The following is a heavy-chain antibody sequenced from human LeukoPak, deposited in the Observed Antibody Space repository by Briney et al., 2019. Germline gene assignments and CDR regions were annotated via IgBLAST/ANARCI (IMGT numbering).Heavy chain of an antibody. J-gene: IGHJ4*02. Sequence: PGGSLRLSCEASGFTFSDSYMSWIRQAPGRGLEYISCISPSGDIVSYTDSVKGRFTFSRDNAKNSLSLQMNGLRPEDTAVYYCAKGHTSLDCRGQGALITVSS. V-gene: IGHV3-11*01. D-gene: IGHD2/OR15-2a*01. CDR3: AKGHTSLDC. CDR1: GFTFSDSY. CDR2: ISPSGDIV.